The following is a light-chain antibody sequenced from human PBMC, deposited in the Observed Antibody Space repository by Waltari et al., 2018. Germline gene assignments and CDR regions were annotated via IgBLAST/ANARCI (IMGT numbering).Light chain of an antibody. J-gene: IGLJ1*01. Sequence: SVLTQPAYVSGSLGQSVTVSCTGTSSDVGGYNYVSWYQQHPGEAPKLMIYDVSQRPSGVSNRFSGSKSGNTASLTISGLQADDEADYYCSSYTISSTYVFGTGTKVTVL. CDR1: SSDVGGYNY. CDR2: DVS. V-gene: IGLV2-14*01. CDR3: SSYTISSTYV.